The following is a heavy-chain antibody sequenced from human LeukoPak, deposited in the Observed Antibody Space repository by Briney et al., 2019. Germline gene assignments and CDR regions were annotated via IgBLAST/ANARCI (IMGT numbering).Heavy chain of an antibody. D-gene: IGHD1-26*01. CDR3: ARDHRSYHYYYYGMDV. CDR2: MNPNSGNT. Sequence: GASVKVSCKASGYTFTSYDINWVRQATGQGLEWMGWMNPNSGNTGYAQKFQGRVTMTRNTSISTAYMELRSLRSDDTAVYYCARDHRSYHYYYYGMDVWGQGTTVTVSS. CDR1: GYTFTSYD. V-gene: IGHV1-8*01. J-gene: IGHJ6*02.